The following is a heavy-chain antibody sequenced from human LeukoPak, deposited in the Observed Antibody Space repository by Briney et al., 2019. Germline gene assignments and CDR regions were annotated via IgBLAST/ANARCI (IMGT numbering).Heavy chain of an antibody. CDR3: ARGGAPPGGNSEAYFDYWGQGTLGIPGGNSEAYFDY. D-gene: IGHD4-23*01. CDR2: ISSSGSYI. V-gene: IGHV3-21*04. Sequence: GGSLRLSCVVSGFTFGSYSMNWVRLAPGKGLEWVSFISSSGSYIYYADSVKGRFTISRDNAKNSLYLQMNSLRAEDTAVYYCARGGAPPGGNSEAYFDYWGQGTLGIPGGNSEAYFDYWGQGTLVTVSS. CDR1: GFTFGSYS. J-gene: IGHJ4*02.